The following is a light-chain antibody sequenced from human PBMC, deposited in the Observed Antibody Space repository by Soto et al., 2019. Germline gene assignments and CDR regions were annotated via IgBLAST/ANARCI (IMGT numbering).Light chain of an antibody. J-gene: IGLJ3*02. Sequence: QSVLTQPRSVSGSPGQSVTISCTGTSSDVGGYNYVSWYQHHPGKAPKLIIYDNNKRPSGIPDRFSGSKSGTSATLGITGLQTGDEADYYCGTWDSSLSARVFGGGTKLTVL. CDR1: SSDVGGYNY. V-gene: IGLV1-51*01. CDR2: DNN. CDR3: GTWDSSLSARV.